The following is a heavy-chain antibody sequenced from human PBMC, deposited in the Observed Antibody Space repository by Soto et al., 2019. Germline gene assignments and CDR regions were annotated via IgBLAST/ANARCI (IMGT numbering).Heavy chain of an antibody. D-gene: IGHD3-3*01. CDR3: ARGTGHYDVSWGYFHY. CDR2: IWYDGSHE. V-gene: IGHV3-33*01. J-gene: IGHJ4*02. CDR1: GFSFSDYG. Sequence: QVQLVESGGGVVQPGRSLRLSCVASGFSFSDYGMHWVRQAPGKGLEWVATIWYDGSHEYYADSVKGRFSVSRDNYKNALYLQMNSLRAEDTAVYFCARGTGHYDVSWGYFHYWGQGTPVTVSS.